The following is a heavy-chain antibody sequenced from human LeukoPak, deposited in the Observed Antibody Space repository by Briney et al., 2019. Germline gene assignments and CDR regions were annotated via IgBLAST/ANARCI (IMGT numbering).Heavy chain of an antibody. J-gene: IGHJ5*02. CDR3: ARHHADSGSYANWFDP. Sequence: PGGSLRLSCAASGFTLSSYGMHWVRQAPGKGLEWVAVISYDGSNKYYADSVKGRFTISRDNSKNTLYLQMNSLRAEDTAVYYCARHHADSGSYANWFDPWGQGTLVTVSS. V-gene: IGHV3-30*03. CDR2: ISYDGSNK. CDR1: GFTLSSYG. D-gene: IGHD1-26*01.